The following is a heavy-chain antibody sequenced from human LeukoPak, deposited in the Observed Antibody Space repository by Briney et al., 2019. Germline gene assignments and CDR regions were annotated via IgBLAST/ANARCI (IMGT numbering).Heavy chain of an antibody. V-gene: IGHV3-21*01. CDR1: GFTFSSYS. CDR2: ISSSSSYI. J-gene: IGHJ4*02. Sequence: GGSLRLSCAASGFTFSSYSMNWVRQAPGKGLEWVSSISSSSSYIYYADSMKGRFTISRDNAKNSLYLQMNSLRAEDTAVYYCAREAYCGGDCYCDYWGQGTLVTVSS. D-gene: IGHD2-21*01. CDR3: AREAYCGGDCYCDY.